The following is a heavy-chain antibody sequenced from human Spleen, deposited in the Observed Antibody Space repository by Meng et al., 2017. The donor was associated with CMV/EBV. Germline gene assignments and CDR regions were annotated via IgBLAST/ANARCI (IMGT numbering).Heavy chain of an antibody. CDR3: ARAEISSSPGMDV. CDR2: INPNSGGT. D-gene: IGHD6-6*01. Sequence: ASVKVSCKASGYTFTGYYMHWVRQAPGQGLEWMGWINPNSGGTNYAQKFQGRVTMTRETSISTAYMELSRLRSDDTAVYYCARAEISSSPGMDVWGQGTTVTVSS. CDR1: GYTFTGYY. J-gene: IGHJ6*02. V-gene: IGHV1-2*02.